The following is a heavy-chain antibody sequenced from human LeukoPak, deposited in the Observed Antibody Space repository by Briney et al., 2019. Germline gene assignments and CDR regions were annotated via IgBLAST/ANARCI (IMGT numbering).Heavy chain of an antibody. CDR2: INPNSGGT. CDR1: GYTFTGYY. D-gene: IGHD3-3*02. V-gene: IGHV1-2*02. Sequence: ASVKVSCKASGYTFTGYYMHWVPQAPGQGLEWMGWINPNSGGTNYAQRFQGRVTMTRDTSISTAYMELSRLRSDDTAVYYCARASPPRRISSRYYFDYWGQGTLVTVSS. J-gene: IGHJ4*02. CDR3: ARASPPRRISSRYYFDY.